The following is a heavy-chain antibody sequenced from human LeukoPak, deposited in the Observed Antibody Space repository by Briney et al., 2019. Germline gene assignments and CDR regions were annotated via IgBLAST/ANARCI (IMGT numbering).Heavy chain of an antibody. CDR3: AKGGSAGYRGIYYFDY. Sequence: GGSLRLSCAASGFTFSSYGMSWVRQAPGKGLEWVSAISGSGGSTYYADSVKGRFTISRDNSKNTLYLQMNSLRAEDTAVYYCAKGGSAGYRGIYYFDYWGQGTLVTVSS. CDR2: ISGSGGST. CDR1: GFTFSSYG. D-gene: IGHD5-12*01. V-gene: IGHV3-23*01. J-gene: IGHJ4*02.